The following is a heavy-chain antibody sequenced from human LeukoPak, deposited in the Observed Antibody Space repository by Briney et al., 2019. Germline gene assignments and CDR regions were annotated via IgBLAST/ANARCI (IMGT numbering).Heavy chain of an antibody. Sequence: PGGSLRLSCAASGFTFSSYWMSWVRQAPGKGVEWVANIKQDGSEKYYVDSVKGRFTISRDNAKNSLYLQMNSLRAEDTAVYYCAREGDFWSGYYVTFDYRGQGTLVTVSS. V-gene: IGHV3-7*01. J-gene: IGHJ4*02. D-gene: IGHD3-3*01. CDR2: IKQDGSEK. CDR3: AREGDFWSGYYVTFDY. CDR1: GFTFSSYW.